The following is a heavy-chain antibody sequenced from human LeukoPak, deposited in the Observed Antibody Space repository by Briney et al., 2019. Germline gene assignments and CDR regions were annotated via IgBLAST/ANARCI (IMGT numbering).Heavy chain of an antibody. CDR1: GYTFTSYY. J-gene: IGHJ5*02. D-gene: IGHD6-13*01. CDR3: ARDRRVYSSLNWFDP. CDR2: INPSGGST. V-gene: IGHV1-46*01. Sequence: GASVKVSCKASGYTFTSYYMHWVRQAPGQGLEWMGIINPSGGSTSYAQKFQGRVTMTRDMPTSTVYMELSSLRSEDTAVYYCARDRRVYSSLNWFDPWGQGTLVTVSS.